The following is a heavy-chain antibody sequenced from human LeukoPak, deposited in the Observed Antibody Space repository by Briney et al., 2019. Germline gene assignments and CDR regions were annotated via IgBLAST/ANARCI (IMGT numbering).Heavy chain of an antibody. Sequence: PSETLSLTCTVSGVSISSYYWSWIRQPAGKGLEWVASINSNSYIYYADSVKGRFTISRDNAKNSLYLQMNSLGAEDTAVYYCAREGGFCFGETCRYFDYWGQGTLVTVSS. J-gene: IGHJ4*02. CDR1: GVSISSYY. CDR3: AREGGFCFGETCRYFDY. CDR2: INSNSYI. V-gene: IGHV3-69-1*01. D-gene: IGHD2-15*01.